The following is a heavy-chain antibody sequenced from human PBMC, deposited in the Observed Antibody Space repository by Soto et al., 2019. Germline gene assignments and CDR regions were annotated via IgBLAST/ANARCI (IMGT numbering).Heavy chain of an antibody. CDR2: ISGSGGST. D-gene: IGHD1-26*01. CDR3: AKGRIVGATTYYGMDV. J-gene: IGHJ6*02. CDR1: GFTFSSYA. Sequence: EVQLLESGGGLVQPGGSLRLSCAASGFTFSSYAMSWVRQAPGKGLEWVSAISGSGGSTYYADSVKGRFTISRDNSKNTLYLQMNSLRAEDTAVYYCAKGRIVGATTYYGMDVWGQGTTVTVS. V-gene: IGHV3-23*01.